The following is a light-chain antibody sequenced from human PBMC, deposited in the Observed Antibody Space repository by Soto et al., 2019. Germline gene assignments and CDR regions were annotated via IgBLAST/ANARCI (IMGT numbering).Light chain of an antibody. Sequence: QCALTQPASVSGSPGQSITISYTGTRSDVGGYDYVSWYQLHPGKAPKLIIYGVTNRPSGGSDRFSGSKSGNTASLTISGLQAEDEAHYYCSSYTISNTYVLFGGGTKVTVL. CDR1: RSDVGGYDY. CDR2: GVT. J-gene: IGLJ2*01. V-gene: IGLV2-14*01. CDR3: SSYTISNTYVL.